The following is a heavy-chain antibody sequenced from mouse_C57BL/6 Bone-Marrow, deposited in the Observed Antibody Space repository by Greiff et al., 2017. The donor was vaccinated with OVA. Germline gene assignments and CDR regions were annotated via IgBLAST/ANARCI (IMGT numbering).Heavy chain of an antibody. CDR1: GYTFTSYG. CDR2: IYPRSGNT. V-gene: IGHV1-81*01. CDR3: ARTTVVARYWYFDV. D-gene: IGHD1-1*01. Sequence: QVQLQQSGAELARPGASVKLSCKASGYTFTSYGISWVKQRTGQGLEWIGEIYPRSGNTYYNEKFKGKATLTADKSSSTAYMELRSLTSEDSAVYFSARTTVVARYWYFDVWGTGTTVTVSS. J-gene: IGHJ1*03.